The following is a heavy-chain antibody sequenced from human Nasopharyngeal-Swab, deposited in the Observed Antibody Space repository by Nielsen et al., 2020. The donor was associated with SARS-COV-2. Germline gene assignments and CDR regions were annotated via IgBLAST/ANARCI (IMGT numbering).Heavy chain of an antibody. D-gene: IGHD4-17*01. J-gene: IGHJ4*02. CDR2: IAHDASNE. V-gene: IGHV3-30*03. Sequence: SLKISCAASGFTFSSFGMHWVRQAPGKGREWVAFIAHDASNEYYGDSVKGRFSISRDSSKDTLYLQMDSLRGEDTAVYYCARDAPAHYGAFYWGRGTLVTVSS. CDR3: ARDAPAHYGAFY. CDR1: GFTFSSFG.